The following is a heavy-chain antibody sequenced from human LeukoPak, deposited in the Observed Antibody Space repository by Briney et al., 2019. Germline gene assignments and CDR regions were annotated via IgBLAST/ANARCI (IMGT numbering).Heavy chain of an antibody. D-gene: IGHD3-10*01. J-gene: IGHJ4*02. Sequence: RVSGPALVKPTQTLTLTCTFSGFSLSTSGMCVSWIRQPPGKALEWLTRIDWDDDKYYSTSLKTRLTISKDTSKNQVVLTMTSMDPVDTATYYCARIDYYGSGSHIDYWGQGTLVTVSS. CDR2: IDWDDDK. V-gene: IGHV2-70*11. CDR1: GFSLSTSGMC. CDR3: ARIDYYGSGSHIDY.